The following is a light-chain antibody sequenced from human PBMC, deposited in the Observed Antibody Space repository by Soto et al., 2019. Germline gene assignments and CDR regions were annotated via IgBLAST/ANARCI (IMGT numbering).Light chain of an antibody. Sequence: QSALTQPRSVSGSPGQSVTISCTGTSSDVGGYNYVSWYQQHPGRAPKLIIYDVNKRPSGVPDRFSGSKSDNTASLTISGLQAEDEADYYCCSYAGSYTLVFGGGTKVTVL. CDR1: SSDVGGYNY. V-gene: IGLV2-11*01. CDR3: CSYAGSYTLV. J-gene: IGLJ2*01. CDR2: DVN.